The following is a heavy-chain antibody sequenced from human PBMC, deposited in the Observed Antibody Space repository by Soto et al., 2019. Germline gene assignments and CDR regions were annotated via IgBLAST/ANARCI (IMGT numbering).Heavy chain of an antibody. V-gene: IGHV4-59*01. J-gene: IGHJ6*03. CDR2: INYSGST. D-gene: IGHD5-12*01. Sequence: SETLSLTCAVYGGSFSGYFWSWIRQPPGKGLEWIEYINYSGSTNYNPSLKSRVTISVDTSKNQFSLKLSSVTAADTAVYYCAREVSGYESYYYYYMDVWGKGTTVTVSS. CDR3: AREVSGYESYYYYYMDV. CDR1: GGSFSGYF.